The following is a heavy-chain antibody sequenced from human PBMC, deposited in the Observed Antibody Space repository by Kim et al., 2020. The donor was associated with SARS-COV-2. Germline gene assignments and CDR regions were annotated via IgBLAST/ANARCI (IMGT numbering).Heavy chain of an antibody. D-gene: IGHD6-13*01. CDR1: GFTFSSYA. J-gene: IGHJ4*02. CDR2: IRSNGGST. Sequence: GGSLRLSCSASGFTFSSYAMHWVRQAPGKGLEYVSAIRSNGGSTYYADSVKGRFTISRDNSKNTLYLQMSSLRAEDTAVYYCVKDLSVSRRSRFDYWGQGTLVTVSS. V-gene: IGHV3-64D*09. CDR3: VKDLSVSRRSRFDY.